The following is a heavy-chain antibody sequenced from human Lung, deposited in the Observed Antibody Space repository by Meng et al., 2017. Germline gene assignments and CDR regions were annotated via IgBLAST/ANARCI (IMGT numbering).Heavy chain of an antibody. J-gene: IGHJ5*01. CDR2: TYYRSKWYS. CDR1: GDSVSSNRDT. V-gene: IGHV6-1*01. CDR3: TGVGHKNWFDS. D-gene: IGHD2-21*01. Sequence: QAPLQQAGPGLVKHSPTLAHPWAISGDSVSSNRDTWNWIRQSPTRGLEWLGRTYYRSKWYSDYATSVRSRITINADTSKNQFSLQLNSLTPEDTAVYYCTGVGHKNWFDSWGQGTLVTVSS.